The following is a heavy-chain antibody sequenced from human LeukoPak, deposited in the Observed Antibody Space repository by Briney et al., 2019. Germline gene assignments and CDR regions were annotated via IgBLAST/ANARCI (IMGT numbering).Heavy chain of an antibody. Sequence: GGSLRLSCAVSGFTLSSYAMSWVRQAPGKGLEWVSGISGSGGSTYYADSVKGRFTISRDNSKNTLYVQVNSLRAEDTAVYYCAKDTTLVLDAFDIWGQGTMVTVSS. CDR2: ISGSGGST. V-gene: IGHV3-23*01. D-gene: IGHD1-1*01. CDR1: GFTLSSYA. CDR3: AKDTTLVLDAFDI. J-gene: IGHJ3*02.